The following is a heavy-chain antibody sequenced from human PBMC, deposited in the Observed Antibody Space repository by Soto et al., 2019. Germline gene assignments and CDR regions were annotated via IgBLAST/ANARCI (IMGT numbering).Heavy chain of an antibody. CDR2: IYYSGST. J-gene: IGHJ6*03. CDR1: GGSISSGGYY. V-gene: IGHV4-31*03. D-gene: IGHD3-3*01. CDR3: ARVFWNTIFGGDYYYMDV. Sequence: SETLSLTCTVSGGSISSGGYYWSWIRQHPGKGLEWIGYIYYSGSTYYNPSLKSRVTISLDTSKNQFSLKLSSVTAADTAVYYCARVFWNTIFGGDYYYMDVWGKGTTVTVSS.